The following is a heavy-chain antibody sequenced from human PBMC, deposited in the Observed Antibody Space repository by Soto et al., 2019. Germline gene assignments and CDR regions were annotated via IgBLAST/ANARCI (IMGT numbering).Heavy chain of an antibody. Sequence: GGSLRLSCAASGFTFSSYSMNWVRQAPGKGLEWVSSISSSSSYIYYADSAKGRFTISRDNAKNSLYLQMNSLRAEDTAVYYCARENHYGSDYNWFDPWGQGTLVTVSS. CDR3: ARENHYGSDYNWFDP. J-gene: IGHJ5*02. CDR2: ISSSSSYI. CDR1: GFTFSSYS. V-gene: IGHV3-21*01. D-gene: IGHD3-10*01.